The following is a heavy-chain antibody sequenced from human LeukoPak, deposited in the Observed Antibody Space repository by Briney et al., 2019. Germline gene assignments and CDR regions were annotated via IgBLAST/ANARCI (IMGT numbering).Heavy chain of an antibody. D-gene: IGHD3-3*01. CDR2: ISYDGSNK. J-gene: IGHJ6*02. CDR1: GFTFSSYG. Sequence: PGGSLRLSCAASGFTFSSYGMHWVRQAPGKGLEWVAVISYDGSNKYYADSVKGRFTISRDNSKNTLYLQMNSLRAEDTAVYYCARNYDFWSGYPTYYYYGMDVWGQGTTVTVSS. V-gene: IGHV3-30*03. CDR3: ARNYDFWSGYPTYYYYGMDV.